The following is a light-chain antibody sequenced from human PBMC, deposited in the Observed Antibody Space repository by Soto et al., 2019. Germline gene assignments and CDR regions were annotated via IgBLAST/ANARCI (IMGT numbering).Light chain of an antibody. Sequence: DIQMTQSASSLSASFGDRVTITCGASQNINNYLNWYQQKPVKAPNLLIYSTSNLQSGVPSRFSGSGSGTDFTLTISSLEPEDFAVYYCQQRGDWPPITFGQGTRLEIK. CDR3: QQRGDWPPIT. V-gene: IGKV1-39*01. J-gene: IGKJ5*01. CDR1: QNINNY. CDR2: STS.